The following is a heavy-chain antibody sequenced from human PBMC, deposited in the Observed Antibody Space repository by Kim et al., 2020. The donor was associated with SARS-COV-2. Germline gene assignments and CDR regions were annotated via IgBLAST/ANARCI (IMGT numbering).Heavy chain of an antibody. J-gene: IGHJ4*02. CDR1: GFTFSSYA. V-gene: IGHV3-23*01. Sequence: GGSLRLSCAASGFTFSSYAMSWVRQAPGKGLEWVSAISGSGGSTYYADSVKGRFTISRDNSKNTLYLQMNSLRAEDTAVYYCAKDTLYSSILGEQNYYFDYWGQGTLVTVSS. CDR2: ISGSGGST. D-gene: IGHD6-13*01. CDR3: AKDTLYSSILGEQNYYFDY.